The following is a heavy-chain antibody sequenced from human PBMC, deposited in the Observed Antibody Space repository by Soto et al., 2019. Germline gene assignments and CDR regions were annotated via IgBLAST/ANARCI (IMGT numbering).Heavy chain of an antibody. V-gene: IGHV4-30-4*01. D-gene: IGHD2-2*01. Sequence: PSETLSLTCTVSGGSISSGDYYWSWIRQPPGKGLEWIGYIYYSGSTYYNPSLKSRVTISVDTSKNQFSLKLSSVTAADTAVYYCARVYVWNCISTRCPFDYWGQGTLVTVSS. CDR2: IYYSGST. J-gene: IGHJ4*02. CDR3: ARVYVWNCISTRCPFDY. CDR1: GGSISSGDYY.